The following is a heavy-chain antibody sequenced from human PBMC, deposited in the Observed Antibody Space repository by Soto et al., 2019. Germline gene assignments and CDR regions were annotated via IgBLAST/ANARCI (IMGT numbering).Heavy chain of an antibody. V-gene: IGHV3-33*01. CDR3: ARDMREQWLNAFDY. CDR1: GFTFSSYG. D-gene: IGHD6-19*01. CDR2: IWYDGSNK. Sequence: HPGGSLRLSCAASGFTFSSYGMHWVRQAPGKGLEWVAVIWYDGSNKYYADSVKGRFTISRDNSKNTLYLQMNSLRAEDTAVYYCARDMREQWLNAFDYWGQGTLVTVSS. J-gene: IGHJ4*02.